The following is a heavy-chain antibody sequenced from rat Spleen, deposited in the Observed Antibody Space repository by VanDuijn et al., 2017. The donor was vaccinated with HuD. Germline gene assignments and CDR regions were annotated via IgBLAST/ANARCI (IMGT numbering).Heavy chain of an antibody. CDR2: ISTGGDNT. CDR1: GFTFSDYN. Sequence: EVQLVESGGGLVQPGGSLKLSCAASGFTFSDYNMAWVRQAPKKGLEWGASISTGGDNTHYRHSVKGRFTISRDNVKNTQYLQMDSLRSEDTATYYCARLGYFDYWGQGVMVTVSS. V-gene: IGHV5S13*01. J-gene: IGHJ2*01. CDR3: ARLGYFDY.